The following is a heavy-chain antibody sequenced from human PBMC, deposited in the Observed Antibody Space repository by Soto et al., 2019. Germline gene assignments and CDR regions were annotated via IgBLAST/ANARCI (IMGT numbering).Heavy chain of an antibody. Sequence: QVQLVQSGAEVKKPGSSVKVSCKSSGGTFSSYAFSWVRQAPGQGLEWMGGIIPIFGTANYAQKFQGRVTINADESTSTAYMELSSLRFEDTAVYYCARDSLVVVAATPRWFDPWGQGTLVTVSS. CDR2: IIPIFGTA. D-gene: IGHD2-15*01. V-gene: IGHV1-69*01. CDR1: GGTFSSYA. J-gene: IGHJ5*02. CDR3: ARDSLVVVAATPRWFDP.